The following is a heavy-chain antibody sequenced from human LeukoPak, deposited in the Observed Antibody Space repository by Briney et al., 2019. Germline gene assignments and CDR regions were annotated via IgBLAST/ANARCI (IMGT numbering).Heavy chain of an antibody. CDR2: ISYDGSNK. J-gene: IGHJ4*02. V-gene: IGHV3-30*04. Sequence: GGSLRLSCAASGFTFSSYAMRWVRQAPGKGLEWVAVISYDGSNKYYADSVKGRFTISRDNSKNTLYLQMNSLRAEDTAVYYCARDQYYYDSSGYPSYWGQGTLVTVSS. CDR1: GFTFSSYA. D-gene: IGHD3-22*01. CDR3: ARDQYYYDSSGYPSY.